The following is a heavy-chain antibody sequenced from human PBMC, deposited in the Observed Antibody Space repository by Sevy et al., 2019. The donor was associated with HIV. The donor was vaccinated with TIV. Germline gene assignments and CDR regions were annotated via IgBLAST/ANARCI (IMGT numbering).Heavy chain of an antibody. CDR1: GFTFSNFG. CDR3: ARGGGTAMVRDYFDY. D-gene: IGHD5-18*01. V-gene: IGHV3-33*01. CDR2: IWYDGSKK. Sequence: GGFLRLSCAASGFTFSNFGMHWVRQAPGKGLEWVAVIWYDGSKKYYADSVKGRFTISRDNSKNTLYLQMNSLRAEDTAVYYCARGGGTAMVRDYFDYWGQGTLVTVSS. J-gene: IGHJ4*02.